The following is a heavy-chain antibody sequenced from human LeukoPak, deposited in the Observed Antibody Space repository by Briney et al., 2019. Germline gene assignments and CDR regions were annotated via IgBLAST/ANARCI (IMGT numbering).Heavy chain of an antibody. J-gene: IGHJ2*01. D-gene: IGHD7-27*01. Sequence: SETLSLTCTVSGGSTSSYYWSWIPQPPGKGLEWIGYIYFIGPTQYNPSLESRVTVSLDTSKNQFSLKLTSVTAADTAVYYCARELGWGSAGSWYFDLWGRGTLVTVSS. V-gene: IGHV4-59*12. CDR3: ARELGWGSAGSWYFDL. CDR2: IYFIGPT. CDR1: GGSTSSYY.